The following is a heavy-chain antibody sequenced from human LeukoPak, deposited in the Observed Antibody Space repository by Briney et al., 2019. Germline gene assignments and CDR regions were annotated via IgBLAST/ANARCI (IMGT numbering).Heavy chain of an antibody. J-gene: IGHJ4*02. CDR2: INPSDGRT. CDR3: ARSVTIFGVAPGGY. CDR1: GYPFSSYH. Sequence: ASVKVSCKASGYPFSSYHIHWVRQAPGQGLEWMGLINPSDGRTNYAQTFQGRVTLTRDMSTSTVYMKFSSLRSEDTAVYYCARSVTIFGVAPGGYWGQGTLVTVSS. V-gene: IGHV1-46*01. D-gene: IGHD3-3*01.